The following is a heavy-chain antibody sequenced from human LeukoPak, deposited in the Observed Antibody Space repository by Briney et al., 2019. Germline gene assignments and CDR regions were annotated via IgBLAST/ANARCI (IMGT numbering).Heavy chain of an antibody. Sequence: SETLSLTCTVSGGSISTYFWSWIRQPPGKGLEWIGYIYYSGSTNYNPSLKSRVTISVDTSKNQFSLKLSSVTAADTAVYYCARAIEGDPFWFDPWGQGTLVTVSS. J-gene: IGHJ5*02. CDR3: ARAIEGDPFWFDP. D-gene: IGHD2/OR15-2a*01. CDR1: GGSISTYF. V-gene: IGHV4-59*01. CDR2: IYYSGST.